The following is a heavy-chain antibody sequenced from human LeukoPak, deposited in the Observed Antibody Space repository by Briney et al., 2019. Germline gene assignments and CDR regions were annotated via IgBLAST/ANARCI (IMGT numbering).Heavy chain of an antibody. D-gene: IGHD1-26*01. J-gene: IGHJ4*02. Sequence: GGSLRLSCAASGFTFRGPWMSWIGQAQGRGLEWVANTNQDGSDKQYVDSVKGRFTISRDNAKNSLYLQMNSLRAEDTALYYCARGGGSYAMPFDYWGQGTLVTVSS. CDR2: TNQDGSDK. CDR3: ARGGGSYAMPFDY. CDR1: GFTFRGPW. V-gene: IGHV3-7*03.